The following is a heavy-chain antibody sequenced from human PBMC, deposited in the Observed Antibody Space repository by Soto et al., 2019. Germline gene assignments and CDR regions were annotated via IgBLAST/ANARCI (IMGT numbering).Heavy chain of an antibody. CDR2: IIPMLDSA. CDR3: ARTYHYDSLGKTYFYYGMDV. CDR1: GGTFDNYA. V-gene: IGHV1-69*12. Sequence: QVQLVQSGAEVKQPGSSVKVSCKASGGTFDNYAITWVRQAPGQGLEWMAGIIPMLDSANYAEKFQDRVTITADESTSKVYMEVSRLRSEDTAVYYCARTYHYDSLGKTYFYYGMDVWGQGTTVTVSS. D-gene: IGHD3-22*01. J-gene: IGHJ6*02.